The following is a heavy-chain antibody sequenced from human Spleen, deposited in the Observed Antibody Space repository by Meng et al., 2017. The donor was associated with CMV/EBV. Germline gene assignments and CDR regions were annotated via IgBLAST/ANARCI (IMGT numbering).Heavy chain of an antibody. CDR3: ARDMGQDFWSGYFYNWFDP. J-gene: IGHJ5*01. CDR2: IYYSGTT. V-gene: IGHV4-39*07. Sequence: SSFYWGWIRQSPGKGLEWIGRIYYSGTTFYNPSLKSRVTISVDTSKNQLSLKLISVTAADTAVYYCARDMGQDFWSGYFYNWFDPWGQGTLVTVSS. D-gene: IGHD3-3*01. CDR1: SSFY.